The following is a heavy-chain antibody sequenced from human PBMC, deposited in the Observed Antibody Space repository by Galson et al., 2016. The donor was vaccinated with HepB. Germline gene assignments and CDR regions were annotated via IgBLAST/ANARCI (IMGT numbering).Heavy chain of an antibody. CDR3: FQYGSGSYYNAPAVQH. V-gene: IGHV4-39*01. Sequence: LSLTCTVSGGSISSTIYDWGWIRQPPGKGLEWIGSIYYRGSTFYNLSLKSRVTISVDTSKNQFSLKLSSVTAADTAVYYCFQYGSGSYYNAPAVQHWGQGTLVTVSS. CDR2: IYYRGST. J-gene: IGHJ1*01. D-gene: IGHD3-10*01. CDR1: GGSISSTIYD.